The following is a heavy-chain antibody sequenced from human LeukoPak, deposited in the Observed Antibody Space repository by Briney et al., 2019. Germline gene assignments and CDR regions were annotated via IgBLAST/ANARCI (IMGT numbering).Heavy chain of an antibody. CDR1: RFTFSDYG. CDR3: ARYCRSTTCYPHYYGMGV. Sequence: GGSLRLSCAASRFTFSDYGMSWVRQAPGKGLEWVSAITGSGDSTYYADSVKGRFTISRDNSKNTLYLQMNSLRAEDTAVYYCARYCRSTTCYPHYYGMGVWGQGTTVTVSS. V-gene: IGHV3-23*01. CDR2: ITGSGDST. D-gene: IGHD2-2*01. J-gene: IGHJ6*02.